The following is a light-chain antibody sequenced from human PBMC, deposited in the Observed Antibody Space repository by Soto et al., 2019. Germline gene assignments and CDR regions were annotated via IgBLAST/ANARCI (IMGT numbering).Light chain of an antibody. CDR1: QDIRGA. V-gene: IGKV1-13*02. J-gene: IGKJ5*01. CDR2: DVS. Sequence: AIQLTQSPSSLSASVGDRVTITCRASQDIRGALAWYQQKPGKPPKLLIYDVSTLESGVPSRFSGSSSGTDFTLTISSLQPVDFATYYCQQFNSYPITFGQGTRLEIK. CDR3: QQFNSYPIT.